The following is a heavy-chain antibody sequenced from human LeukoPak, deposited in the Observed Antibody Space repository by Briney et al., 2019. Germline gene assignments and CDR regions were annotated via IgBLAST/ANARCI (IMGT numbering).Heavy chain of an antibody. Sequence: GASVKVSCKASGGTFISYAISWVRQAPGQGLEWMGRIIPIFGIANYAQKFQGRVTITADKSTSTAYMELSSLRSEDTAVYYCARDSSGTFDPWGQGTLVTVSS. CDR3: ARDSSGTFDP. CDR2: IIPIFGIA. CDR1: GGTFISYA. J-gene: IGHJ5*02. V-gene: IGHV1-69*04. D-gene: IGHD3-22*01.